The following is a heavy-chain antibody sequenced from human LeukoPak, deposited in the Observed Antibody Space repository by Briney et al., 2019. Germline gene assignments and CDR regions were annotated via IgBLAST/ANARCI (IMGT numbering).Heavy chain of an antibody. CDR2: ISSSSSYI. CDR3: AREPGSGWFDP. D-gene: IGHD2-15*01. J-gene: IGHJ5*02. CDR1: GFTFSSYS. V-gene: IGHV3-21*01. Sequence: GGSLRLSCAASGFTFSSYSMNWVRQAPGKGLEWVSSISSSSSYIYYADSVKGRFTISRDNAKNSLFLQMNSLRAEDTAVYYRAREPGSGWFDPWGQGTLVTVSS.